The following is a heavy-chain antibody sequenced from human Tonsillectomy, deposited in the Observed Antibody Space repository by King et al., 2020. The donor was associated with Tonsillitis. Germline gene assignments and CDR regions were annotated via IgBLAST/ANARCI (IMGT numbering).Heavy chain of an antibody. Sequence: VQLVESGGGLVQPGGSLRLSCAASGFTFSSYAMSWVRQAPGKGLEWVSAISGSGGSTYYADSVKGRFTISRDNSKNTLYLQMNSLRAEDTAVYYCAKPRDYDSPAQEYYFDYWGQGTLVTVSS. D-gene: IGHD3-22*01. CDR2: ISGSGGST. V-gene: IGHV3-23*04. CDR1: GFTFSSYA. CDR3: AKPRDYDSPAQEYYFDY. J-gene: IGHJ4*02.